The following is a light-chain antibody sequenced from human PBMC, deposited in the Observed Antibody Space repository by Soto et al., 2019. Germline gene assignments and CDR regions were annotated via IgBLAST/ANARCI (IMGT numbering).Light chain of an antibody. CDR3: QQYGSSLTWT. J-gene: IGKJ1*01. CDR2: GAS. CDR1: QSVSSSY. Sequence: EIVLTQSPGTLSLSPGERATLSCRASQSVSSSYLAWYQQKPGQAPRLLIYGASSSATGIPDRFSGSGSGTDFTLTSSRLEPDDFAVYYCQQYGSSLTWTFGQGTKVEIK. V-gene: IGKV3-20*01.